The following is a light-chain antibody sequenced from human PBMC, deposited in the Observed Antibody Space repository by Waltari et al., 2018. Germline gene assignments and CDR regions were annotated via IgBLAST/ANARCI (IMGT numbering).Light chain of an antibody. CDR2: RDI. CDR1: ALPKRY. J-gene: IGLJ3*02. CDR3: QSADSSGSYVV. Sequence: SYELTQPPSVSVSPGQTARISCSGDALPKRYGYWYQQRPGQAPVLVMYRDIVRPSGIPELFSGSTSGTTVTLTISGVQAEDEADYYCQSADSSGSYVVFGGGTKLTVL. V-gene: IGLV3-25*03.